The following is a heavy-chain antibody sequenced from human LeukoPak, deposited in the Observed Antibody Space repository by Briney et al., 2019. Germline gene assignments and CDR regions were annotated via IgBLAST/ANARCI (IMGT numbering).Heavy chain of an antibody. D-gene: IGHD2-15*01. J-gene: IGHJ2*01. CDR3: ARDLYSLRYFDL. V-gene: IGHV4-30-4*08. CDR2: IYYSGST. CDR1: GGSISSGGYY. Sequence: PSETLSLICTVSGGSISSGGYYWSWIRQHPGKGLEWIGYIYYSGSTYYNPSLKSRVTISVDTSKNQFSLKLSSVTAADTAVYYCARDLYSLRYFDLWGRGTLVTVSS.